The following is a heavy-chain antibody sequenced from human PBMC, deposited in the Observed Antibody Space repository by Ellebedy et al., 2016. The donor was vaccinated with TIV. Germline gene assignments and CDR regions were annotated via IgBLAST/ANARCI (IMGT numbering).Heavy chain of an antibody. CDR1: GFSISGNF. CDR3: AREEVMRGVPHFTS. J-gene: IGHJ4*02. V-gene: IGHV3-53*01. D-gene: IGHD3-10*01. Sequence: GGSLRLXXAASGFSISGNFISWVRQAPGRGLEWVSVIYSGGSTYYGDSVKGRFTISRDISQNTVYLQMNSLRAEDTAVYYCAREEVMRGVPHFTSWGQGTLVTVSS. CDR2: IYSGGST.